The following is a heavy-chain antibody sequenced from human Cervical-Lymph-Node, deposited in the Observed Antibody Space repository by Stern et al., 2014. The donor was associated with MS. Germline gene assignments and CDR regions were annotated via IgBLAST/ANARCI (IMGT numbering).Heavy chain of an antibody. J-gene: IGHJ3*02. D-gene: IGHD3-22*01. CDR2: INAGNGNT. CDR3: ARALIYYDSSAEGPWGAFDI. V-gene: IGHV1-3*01. CDR1: GYTFTSYA. Sequence: QVQLVQSGAEVKKPGASVKVSCKASGYTFTSYAMHWVRQAPGQRLEWMGWINAGNGNTKYSQKFQGRVTITRDTSASTAYMELSSLRSEDTAVYYCARALIYYDSSAEGPWGAFDIWGQGTMVTVSS.